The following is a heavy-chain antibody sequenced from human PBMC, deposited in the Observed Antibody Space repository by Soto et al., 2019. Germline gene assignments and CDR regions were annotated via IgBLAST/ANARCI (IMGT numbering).Heavy chain of an antibody. CDR3: TRDASRDSSARGWFDP. Sequence: PGASLRLSCAASGFTFRSFTMNWVRQAPGKGLEWVSTISSNSAYIYYTDALRGRFTISRDNAKNSLHLQMNSLRAEDTAVYYCTRDASRDSSARGWFDPWGPGTLVTVSS. J-gene: IGHJ5*02. D-gene: IGHD6-13*01. CDR2: ISSNSAYI. CDR1: GFTFRSFT. V-gene: IGHV3-21*01.